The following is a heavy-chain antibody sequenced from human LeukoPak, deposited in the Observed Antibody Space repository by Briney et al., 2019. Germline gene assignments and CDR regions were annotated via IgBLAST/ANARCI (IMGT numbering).Heavy chain of an antibody. CDR3: ARRAQSFDI. V-gene: IGHV3-9*01. CDR2: ISRKSDSI. J-gene: IGHJ3*02. CDR1: GFTFEDYA. Sequence: GGSLRLSCAASGFTFEDYAMHWVRQAPGKGLEWVSGISRKSDSIGYADSVKGRFTISRDNAKNSLYLQMNSLRVEDTALYYCARRAQSFDIWGQGTMVTVSS.